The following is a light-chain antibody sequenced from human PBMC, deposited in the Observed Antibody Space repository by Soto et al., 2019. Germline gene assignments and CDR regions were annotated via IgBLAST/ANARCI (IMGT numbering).Light chain of an antibody. V-gene: IGKV1-39*01. CDR3: QQSYSTPRT. CDR1: AKISRY. Sequence: DIQLIQSPSSLSASVGDRVTITCRANAKISRYLNWYQQKPGKAPKLLIYAAFNLQSGVPSRFSVSGSGADFNLTISSLQPEDSATYYCQQSYSTPRTFGQGTKVEVK. CDR2: AAF. J-gene: IGKJ1*01.